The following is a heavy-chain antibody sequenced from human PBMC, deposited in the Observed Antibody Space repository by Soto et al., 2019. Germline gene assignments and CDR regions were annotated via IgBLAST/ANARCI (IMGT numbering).Heavy chain of an antibody. J-gene: IGHJ4*02. D-gene: IGHD3-22*01. V-gene: IGHV5-10-1*01. CDR3: ARQIYDSDTGPNFRYYFDS. Sequence: PGESLKISCKGSGYSFAGYWITWVRQKPGKGLEWMGRIDPSDSQTYYSPSFRGHVTISVTKSITTVFLQWSSLRASGTAMYYCARQIYDSDTGPNFRYYFDSWGQGTPVTVSS. CDR1: GYSFAGYW. CDR2: IDPSDSQT.